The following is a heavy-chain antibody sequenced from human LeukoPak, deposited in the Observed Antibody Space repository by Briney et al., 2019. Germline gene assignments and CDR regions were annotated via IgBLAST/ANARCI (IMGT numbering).Heavy chain of an antibody. CDR3: ARSPYYYGMDV. CDR2: ISPNSSGT. CDR1: GYTFTGYY. V-gene: IGHV1-2*04. Sequence: GASVKVSYKASGYTFTGYYMHWVRQAPGQGLEWMGWISPNSSGTNYAQKFQGWVTMTRDTSISTAYMELSRLRSDDTAVYYCARSPYYYGMDVWGQGTTVTVSS. J-gene: IGHJ6*02.